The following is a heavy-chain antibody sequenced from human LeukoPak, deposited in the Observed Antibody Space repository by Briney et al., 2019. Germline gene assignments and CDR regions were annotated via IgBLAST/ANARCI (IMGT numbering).Heavy chain of an antibody. D-gene: IGHD2-15*01. V-gene: IGHV1-69*13. CDR3: ARSRGIVVVVAATTFDY. Sequence: ASVKVSCKASGGTFSSYAISWVRQAPGRGLEWMGGIIPIFGTANYAQKFQGRVTITSDESTSTAYMELSSLRSEDTAVYYCARSRGIVVVVAATTFDYWGQGTLVTVSS. CDR2: IIPIFGTA. J-gene: IGHJ4*02. CDR1: GGTFSSYA.